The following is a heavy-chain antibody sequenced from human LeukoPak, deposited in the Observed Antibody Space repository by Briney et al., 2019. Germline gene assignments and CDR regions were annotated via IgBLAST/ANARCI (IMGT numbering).Heavy chain of an antibody. CDR3: ARTPAIMITFGGVIVIDETGRHKALDY. J-gene: IGHJ4*02. D-gene: IGHD3-16*02. Sequence: GASVKVSCKASGYTFTSYGISWVRQAPGQGLEWMGWISAYNGNTNYAQKLQGRVTMTTDTSTSTAYMELRSLRSDDTAVYYCARTPAIMITFGGVIVIDETGRHKALDYWGQGTLVTVSS. V-gene: IGHV1-18*01. CDR1: GYTFTSYG. CDR2: ISAYNGNT.